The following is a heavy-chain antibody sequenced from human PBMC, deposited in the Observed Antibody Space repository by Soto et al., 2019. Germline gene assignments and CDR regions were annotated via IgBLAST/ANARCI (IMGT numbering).Heavy chain of an antibody. D-gene: IGHD3-22*01. Sequence: GGSLRLSCAASGFTFSSHAMHWVRQAPGKGLEWVALISYDGSSKYYADSVRGRFTISRDNSKNTLYLQMNSLRVEDTAIYYCARVFITLIALNWLDPWRQGTLVTVS. V-gene: IGHV3-30-3*01. J-gene: IGHJ5*02. CDR1: GFTFSSHA. CDR3: ARVFITLIALNWLDP. CDR2: ISYDGSSK.